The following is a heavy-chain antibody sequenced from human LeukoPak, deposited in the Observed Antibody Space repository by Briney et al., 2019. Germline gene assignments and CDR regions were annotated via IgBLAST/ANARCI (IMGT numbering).Heavy chain of an antibody. Sequence: SETLSLTCTVSGGSISSYYWSWIRQPPGKGLGWIGYIYYSGSTNYNPSLKSRVTISVDTSKNQFSLKLSSVTAADTALYYCARQRHNSELDYRGQGTLVTVSS. V-gene: IGHV4-59*08. CDR2: IYYSGST. CDR3: ARQRHNSELDY. CDR1: GGSISSYY. D-gene: IGHD1-1*01. J-gene: IGHJ4*02.